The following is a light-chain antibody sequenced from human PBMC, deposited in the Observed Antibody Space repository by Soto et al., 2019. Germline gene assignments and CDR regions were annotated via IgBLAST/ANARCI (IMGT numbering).Light chain of an antibody. Sequence: DIQMTQSPSTLSASVGDRVTITCRASQSISSSLAWYQLKPGKAPKRLIYGASTLQSGVPSRFSGSGSATEFTLTITSLQPEDFATYYCVQHDTDPLTFGGGTKVDI. V-gene: IGKV1-5*01. CDR2: GAS. CDR1: QSISSS. CDR3: VQHDTDPLT. J-gene: IGKJ4*01.